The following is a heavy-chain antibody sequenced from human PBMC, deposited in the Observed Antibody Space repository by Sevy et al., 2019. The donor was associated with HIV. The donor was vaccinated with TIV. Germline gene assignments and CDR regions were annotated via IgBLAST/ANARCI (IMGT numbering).Heavy chain of an antibody. CDR2: IKKDGSTK. CDR1: GLTFSNYW. J-gene: IGHJ4*02. Sequence: GGSLRLSCTASGLTFSNYWMHWVRQAPGKGLEWVASIKKDGSTKDYVDSVKGRFIISRDNAKSSVYLQMNSLRDEDAAVYYCFGGTNWGQGTLVTVSS. D-gene: IGHD3-16*01. V-gene: IGHV3-7*03. CDR3: FGGTN.